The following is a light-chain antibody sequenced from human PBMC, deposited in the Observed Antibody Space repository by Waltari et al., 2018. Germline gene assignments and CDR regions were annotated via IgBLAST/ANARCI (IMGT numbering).Light chain of an antibody. J-gene: IGKJ1*01. CDR3: QQHYSRWT. CDR2: GAS. CDR1: QSIRGS. Sequence: DIQMTQSPSTLSASVGDRVTITCRASQSIRGSLAWYQQKPGKAPTNLIYGASTLQRGVPSRFSGSGTGTEFTLTITSLQPDDFATYYCQQHYSRWTFGQGTRVEIK. V-gene: IGKV1-5*03.